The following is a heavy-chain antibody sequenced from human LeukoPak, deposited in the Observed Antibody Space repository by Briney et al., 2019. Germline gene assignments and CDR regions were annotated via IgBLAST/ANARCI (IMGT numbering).Heavy chain of an antibody. CDR3: AKSRYSSPSYYYMDV. V-gene: IGHV3-9*01. CDR1: GFTFDDYA. Sequence: GGSLRLSCAASGFTFDDYAMHWVRQAPGRGLEWVSGISWNSGNMGYADSVKGRFTISRDNAKNSLYLQMNSLRAEDTAVYYCAKSRYSSPSYYYMDVWGKGTTVTVSS. CDR2: ISWNSGNM. D-gene: IGHD6-6*01. J-gene: IGHJ6*03.